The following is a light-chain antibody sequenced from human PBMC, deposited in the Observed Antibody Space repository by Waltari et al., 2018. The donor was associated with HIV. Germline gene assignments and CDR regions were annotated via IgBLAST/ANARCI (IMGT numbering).Light chain of an antibody. CDR3: QLWVSSSDHPV. V-gene: IGLV3-21*04. CDR2: YES. J-gene: IGLJ3*02. CDR1: NIGSKS. Sequence: SYVLTQPPSVLVPRGKTALITCGGNNIGSKSLPWYQQRPGHAPVLLIYYESNPPSGIPERFSGSNSGSTATLTISSVEAWDEADYYCQLWVSSSDHPVFGGGTKLTVL.